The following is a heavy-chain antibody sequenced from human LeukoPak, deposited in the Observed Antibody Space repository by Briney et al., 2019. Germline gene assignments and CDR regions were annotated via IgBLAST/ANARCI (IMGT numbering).Heavy chain of an antibody. D-gene: IGHD1-26*01. CDR3: AKTMGAIDHDY. J-gene: IGHJ4*02. Sequence: GSLILSCAASGFTFSSYGMHWVRQAPGKGLEWVSSISSSSSYIYYADSVKGRFTISRDNAKNSLYLQMNSLRAEDTAVYYCAKTMGAIDHDYWGQGTLVTVSS. CDR1: GFTFSSYG. CDR2: ISSSSSYI. V-gene: IGHV3-21*01.